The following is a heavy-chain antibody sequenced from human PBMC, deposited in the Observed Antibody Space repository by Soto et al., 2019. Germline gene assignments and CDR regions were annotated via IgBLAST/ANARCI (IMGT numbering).Heavy chain of an antibody. CDR1: GCIFSDYD. J-gene: IGHJ5*02. CDR3: ARCGVLMISFPSFPHALSP. D-gene: IGHD3-3*01. Sequence: PVCPVRLSCAAPGCIFSDYDMGWIGLASGTGLDWVAYISGRGTIIYSADSVKGRFTISRANAKNSLYLQMDSLRAEDTAVYYCARCGVLMISFPSFPHALSPW. V-gene: IGHV3-11*01. CDR2: ISGRGTII.